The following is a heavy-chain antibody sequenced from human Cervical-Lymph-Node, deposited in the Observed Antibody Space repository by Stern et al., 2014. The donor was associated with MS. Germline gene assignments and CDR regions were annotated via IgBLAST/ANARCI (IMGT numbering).Heavy chain of an antibody. Sequence: QMQLVQSGAEVKKPGSSVKVSCKASGGTFSSYAISWVRQAPGKGLEWMGGIIPIFGTANYAQKFQGRVTITADKSTSTAYMELSSLRSEDTAAYYCARDENWNYYYYYGMDVWGQGTTVTVSS. CDR1: GGTFSSYA. CDR2: IIPIFGTA. J-gene: IGHJ6*02. D-gene: IGHD1-1*01. CDR3: ARDENWNYYYYYGMDV. V-gene: IGHV1-69*06.